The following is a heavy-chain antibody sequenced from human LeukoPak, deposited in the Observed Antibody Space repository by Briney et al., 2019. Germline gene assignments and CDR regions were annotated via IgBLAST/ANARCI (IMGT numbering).Heavy chain of an antibody. V-gene: IGHV1-8*01. Sequence: ASVKVSCKASGYTFTSYDINWVRQATGQGLEWMGWMNPNSGNTGYAQKFQGRVTMTRNTSISTAYMELSSLRSEDTAVYYCARAARLGDNPHFDYWGQGTLVTVSS. CDR1: GYTFTSYD. J-gene: IGHJ4*02. CDR2: MNPNSGNT. D-gene: IGHD3-16*01. CDR3: ARAARLGDNPHFDY.